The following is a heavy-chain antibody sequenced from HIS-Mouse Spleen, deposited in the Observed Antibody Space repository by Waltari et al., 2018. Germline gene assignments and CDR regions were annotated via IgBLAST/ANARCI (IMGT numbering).Heavy chain of an antibody. V-gene: IGHV4-39*07. CDR3: AREIPYSSSWYDWYFDL. D-gene: IGHD6-13*01. J-gene: IGHJ2*01. CDR1: GGSISSSSYY. CDR2: IYYRGGT. Sequence: QLQLQESGPGLVKPSETLSLTCTVSGGSISSSSYYWGWIRQPPGKGLEWIGSIYYRGGTYSTPSLMSLVTISVDTSKNHFSLKLSSVTAADTAVYYCAREIPYSSSWYDWYFDLWGRGTLVTVSS.